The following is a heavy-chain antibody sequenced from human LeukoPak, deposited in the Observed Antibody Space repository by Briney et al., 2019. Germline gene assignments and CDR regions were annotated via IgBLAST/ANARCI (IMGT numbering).Heavy chain of an antibody. Sequence: PGGSLRLSCAASGFTFSDYYMSWIRQAPGKGLEWVSYISSSGSTIYYADSVEGRFTISRDNAKNSLYLQMNSLRAEDTAVYYCARARSSTSRYYYYMDVWGKGTTVTVSS. CDR1: GFTFSDYY. D-gene: IGHD2-2*01. V-gene: IGHV3-11*04. CDR3: ARARSSTSRYYYYMDV. CDR2: ISSSGSTI. J-gene: IGHJ6*03.